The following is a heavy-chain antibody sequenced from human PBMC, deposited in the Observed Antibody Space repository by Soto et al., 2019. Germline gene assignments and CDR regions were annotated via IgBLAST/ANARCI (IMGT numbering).Heavy chain of an antibody. Sequence: PSETLSLTCAVYGGSFSGYYWSWIRQPPGKGLEWIGEINHSGSTNYNPPLKSRVTISVDTSKNQFSLKLSSVTAADTAVYYCARLISSSSWYLWWEKHFVVDPWGQGTLVTVSS. D-gene: IGHD6-13*01. V-gene: IGHV4-34*01. J-gene: IGHJ5*02. CDR3: ARLISSSSWYLWWEKHFVVDP. CDR2: INHSGST. CDR1: GGSFSGYY.